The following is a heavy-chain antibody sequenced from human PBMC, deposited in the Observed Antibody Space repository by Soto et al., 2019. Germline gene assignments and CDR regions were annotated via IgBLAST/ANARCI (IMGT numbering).Heavy chain of an antibody. J-gene: IGHJ4*02. CDR1: GGSVSSSSYY. V-gene: IGHV4-39*01. D-gene: IGHD1-7*01. CDR2: IYYSGST. CDR3: ARHRGITGTIIHYFAY. Sequence: KTSETLSLTCTGSGGSVSSSSYYWGWIRQPPGKGLEWIGSIYYSGSTYYNPSLKSRVTISVDTSKNHFSLKLSSVTAADTAVYYCARHRGITGTIIHYFAYWGQGALVTVSS.